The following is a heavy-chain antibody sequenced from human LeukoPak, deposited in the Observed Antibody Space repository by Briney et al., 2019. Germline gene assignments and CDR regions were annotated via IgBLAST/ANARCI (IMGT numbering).Heavy chain of an antibody. D-gene: IGHD3-22*01. J-gene: IGHJ4*02. V-gene: IGHV4-59*08. CDR2: IYYSGST. CDR3: ARHKTNYYDSSGCSLNSFDY. Sequence: SETLSLTCTVSGGSISSYYWSWIRQPPGKGLEWIGYIYYSGSTNYNPSLKSRVTISVDTSKNQFSLKLSSVTAADTAVYYCARHKTNYYDSSGCSLNSFDYWGQGTLVTVSS. CDR1: GGSISSYY.